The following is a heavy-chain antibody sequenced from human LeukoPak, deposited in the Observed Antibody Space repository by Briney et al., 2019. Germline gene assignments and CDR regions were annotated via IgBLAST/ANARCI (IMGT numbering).Heavy chain of an antibody. J-gene: IGHJ6*02. CDR1: GFTFSSYE. CDR2: ISSSGSTI. D-gene: IGHD2-8*01. V-gene: IGHV3-48*03. CDR3: ARDRLYLMVYAIEGDGMDV. Sequence: GGSLRLSCAASGFTFSSYEMNWVRQAPGKGLEWVSYISSSGSTIYYADSVKGRFTISRDNAKNSLYLQMNSLRAEDTAVYYCARDRLYLMVYAIEGDGMDVWGQGTAVTVSS.